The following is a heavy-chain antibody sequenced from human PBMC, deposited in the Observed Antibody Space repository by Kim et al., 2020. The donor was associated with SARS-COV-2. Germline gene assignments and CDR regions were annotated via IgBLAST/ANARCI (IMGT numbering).Heavy chain of an antibody. CDR2: ISGGGGST. V-gene: IGHV3-23*01. D-gene: IGHD4-17*01. J-gene: IGHJ5*02. Sequence: GGSLRLSCVASGFTFTTYTMNWVRQAPGKGLEWVSGISGGGGSTYYADSVKGRFTISRDSSKNTLYLQMNSLRVEDTAVYYCAREFRVTRQTTADDFFDTWGQGTLVTVSS. CDR3: AREFRVTRQTTADDFFDT. CDR1: GFTFTTYT.